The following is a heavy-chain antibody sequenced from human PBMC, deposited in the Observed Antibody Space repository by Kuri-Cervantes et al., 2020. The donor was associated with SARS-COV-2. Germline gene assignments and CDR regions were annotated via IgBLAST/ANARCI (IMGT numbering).Heavy chain of an antibody. V-gene: IGHV3-48*04. D-gene: IGHD4-23*01. CDR1: GFTFSISW. J-gene: IGHJ4*02. Sequence: GESLKISCGVSGFTFSISWMTWVRQAPGKGLEWVSYISSSGSTIYYADSVKGRFTISRDNAKNSLYLQMNSLRAEDTAVYYCATPAPEYGGNSGGWVFWGQGTLVTVSS. CDR2: ISSSGSTI. CDR3: ATPAPEYGGNSGGWVF.